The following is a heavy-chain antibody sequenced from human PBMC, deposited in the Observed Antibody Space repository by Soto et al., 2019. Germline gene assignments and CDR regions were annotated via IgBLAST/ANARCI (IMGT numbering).Heavy chain of an antibody. CDR3: ARDGYCGSTSCETGRGVGRYYGMDV. CDR1: GGPFSSYA. D-gene: IGHD2-2*01. V-gene: IGHV1-69*01. J-gene: IGHJ6*02. CDR2: IIPLFGTA. Sequence: QVQLVQSGAEVKKPGSSVKVSCQASGGPFSSYAISWVRPAPGHGLEWMGGIIPLFGTANYAQQFQGRVTSTADESTSTAYMELSSLRSEDTAVYYCARDGYCGSTSCETGRGVGRYYGMDVWGQGTTVTVSS.